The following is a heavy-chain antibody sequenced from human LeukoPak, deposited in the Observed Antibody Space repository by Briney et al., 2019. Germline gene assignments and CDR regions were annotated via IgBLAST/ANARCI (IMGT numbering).Heavy chain of an antibody. V-gene: IGHV1-2*02. D-gene: IGHD6-6*01. Sequence: ASVKVSCKASGYTFTGYYMHWVRQAPGQGLEWMGWINPNSGGTNYAQKFQGRVPITRNTSITTAYMELGRLRSADTAVYYCARDPGVWYSSSSGIDYWGQGTLVTVSS. CDR3: ARDPGVWYSSSSGIDY. CDR2: INPNSGGT. CDR1: GYTFTGYY. J-gene: IGHJ4*02.